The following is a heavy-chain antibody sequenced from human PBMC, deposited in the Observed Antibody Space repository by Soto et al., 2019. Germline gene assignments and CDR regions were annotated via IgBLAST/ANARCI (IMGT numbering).Heavy chain of an antibody. J-gene: IGHJ4*02. CDR3: ARGKGYCSTSSCRECGSCYYDY. V-gene: IGHV4-34*01. CDR2: VNHSGST. D-gene: IGHD2-2*01. Sequence: WETLSLTCAVYGGSFSGYYWTWIRQPPGKGLEWIGEVNHSGSTNYNPSLKSRVTISVDTSNNQFSLRMSSVTAADTSVYYCARGKGYCSTSSCRECGSCYYDYWGQGALVTVSS. CDR1: GGSFSGYY.